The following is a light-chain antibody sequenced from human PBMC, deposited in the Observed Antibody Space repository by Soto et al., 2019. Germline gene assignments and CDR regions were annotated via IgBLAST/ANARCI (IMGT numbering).Light chain of an antibody. Sequence: QSALTQPPSASGSPGQSVTISCTGTSSDVGAYIFVSWYQQHPGKAPKLMVYDVNRRPPGVPDRFFGSKSGNTASLTISGLQAEDEADYYCSSYTAGGTIFGTGTKVTVL. V-gene: IGLV2-8*01. CDR1: SSDVGAYIF. CDR2: DVN. J-gene: IGLJ1*01. CDR3: SSYTAGGTI.